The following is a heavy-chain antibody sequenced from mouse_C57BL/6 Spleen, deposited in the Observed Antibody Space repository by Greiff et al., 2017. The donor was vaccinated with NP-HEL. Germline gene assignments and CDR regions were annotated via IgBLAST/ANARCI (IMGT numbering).Heavy chain of an antibody. CDR2: IDPENGDT. CDR3: GVSVDYAMDY. V-gene: IGHV14-4*01. J-gene: IGHJ4*01. Sequence: EVQLQQSGAELVRPGASVKLSCTASGFNIKDDYMHWVKQRPEQGLEWIGWIDPENGDTEYASKFQGKATITADTSSNTAYLQLSSLTSEDTAVYYCGVSVDYAMDYWGQGTSVTVSS. CDR1: GFNIKDDY. D-gene: IGHD6-2*01.